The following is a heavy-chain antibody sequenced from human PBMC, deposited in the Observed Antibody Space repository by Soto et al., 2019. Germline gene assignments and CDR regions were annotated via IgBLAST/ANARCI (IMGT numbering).Heavy chain of an antibody. D-gene: IGHD6-19*01. CDR3: AKTATGIAVAIDAFDI. Sequence: GGSLRLSCAASGFTFSSYAMSWVRQAPGKGLEWVSAISGSGGSTYYADSVKGRFTISRDNSKNTLYLQMNSLRAEDTAVYFCAKTATGIAVAIDAFDIWGEGTMVTV. CDR1: GFTFSSYA. CDR2: ISGSGGST. J-gene: IGHJ3*02. V-gene: IGHV3-23*01.